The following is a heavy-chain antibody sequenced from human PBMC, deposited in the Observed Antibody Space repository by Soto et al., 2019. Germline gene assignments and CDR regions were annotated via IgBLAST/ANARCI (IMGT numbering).Heavy chain of an antibody. D-gene: IGHD3-3*01. V-gene: IGHV6-1*01. CDR3: AREGPYYDFWSCYYTNYYYYGMDV. Sequence: SQTLSLTCAISGDSVSSNSAAWNWIGQSPSRGLEWLGRTYYRSKWYNDYAVSVKSRITINPDTSKNKFSLQLNSVTPEDTAVYYCAREGPYYDFWSCYYTNYYYYGMDVWGQGTAVTVSS. CDR1: GDSVSSNSAA. J-gene: IGHJ6*02. CDR2: TYYRSKWYN.